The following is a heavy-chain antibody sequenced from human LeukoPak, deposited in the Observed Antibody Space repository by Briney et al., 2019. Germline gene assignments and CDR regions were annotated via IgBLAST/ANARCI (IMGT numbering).Heavy chain of an antibody. J-gene: IGHJ2*01. CDR1: GFTFSSHS. CDR2: ISSSVSTI. D-gene: IGHD3-3*01. V-gene: IGHV3-48*01. Sequence: GGSLRLSCAASGFTFSSHSMNWVRQAPGKGLEWVSYISSSVSTIYYADSVKGRFTISRDNAKNSLYLQMNSLRAEDTAVYYCARVAGDFWSGPSPYWYFDVWGRGTLVTVSS. CDR3: ARVAGDFWSGPSPYWYFDV.